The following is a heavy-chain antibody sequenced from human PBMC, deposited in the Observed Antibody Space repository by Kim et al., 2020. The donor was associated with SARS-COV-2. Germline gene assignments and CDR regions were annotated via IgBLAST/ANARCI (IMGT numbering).Heavy chain of an antibody. CDR3: ARGRSRLRRISWVDP. J-gene: IGHJ5*02. CDR2: MNPNSGRT. CDR1: GYTFSSYD. Sequence: ASVKVSCTASGYTFSSYDINWVRQATGQGPEWMGWMNPNSGRTGYSQKFQGRVTMTSNTSINTAYMELSSLRSEDTAVYYCARGRSRLRRISWVDPWGQGPLVTV. V-gene: IGHV1-8*01. D-gene: IGHD4-17*01.